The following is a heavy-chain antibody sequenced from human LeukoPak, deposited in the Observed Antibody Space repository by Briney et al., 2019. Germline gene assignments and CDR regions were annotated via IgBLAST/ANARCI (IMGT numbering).Heavy chain of an antibody. D-gene: IGHD1-26*01. Sequence: PGGSLRLSCAASGFTVSSNYMSWVRQAPGKGLEWVSVIYSGGSIYYADSVKGRFTISRDNSKNTLYLQMNSLGAEDTAVYYCARDPGYSGSLNDAFDIWGQGTMVTVSS. CDR2: IYSGGSI. J-gene: IGHJ3*02. CDR3: ARDPGYSGSLNDAFDI. CDR1: GFTVSSNY. V-gene: IGHV3-66*01.